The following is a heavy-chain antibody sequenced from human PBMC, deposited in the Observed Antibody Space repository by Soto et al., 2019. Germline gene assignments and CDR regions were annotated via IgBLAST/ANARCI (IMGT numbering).Heavy chain of an antibody. Sequence: GGSLRLSCAASGFTFSSYAMHWVRQAPGKGLEWVAVISYDGSNKYYADSVRGRFTISRDNSKNTLYLQMNSLRVDDYAVYYCAKIGEMGAPNDDYWGQGPLVTLSS. J-gene: IGHJ4*01. CDR1: GFTFSSYA. CDR2: ISYDGSNK. CDR3: AKIGEMGAPNDDY. V-gene: IGHV3-30-3*02. D-gene: IGHD3-3*01.